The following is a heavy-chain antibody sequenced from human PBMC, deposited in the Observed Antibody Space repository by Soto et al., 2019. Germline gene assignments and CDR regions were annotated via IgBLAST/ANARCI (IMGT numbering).Heavy chain of an antibody. D-gene: IGHD5-12*01. J-gene: IGHJ5*02. CDR2: ISTYSGDT. CDR3: ARHHGPTTSENWFDP. CDR1: GYTSFTYD. V-gene: IGHV1-18*01. Sequence: ASVKVSCKASGYTSFTYDISWVRQAPGQGLEWMGWISTYSGDTKYAQKFQGRVTMTTDTSTTTAYLELRSLRSDGTAVYYCARHHGPTTSENWFDPWGQGTLVTVSS.